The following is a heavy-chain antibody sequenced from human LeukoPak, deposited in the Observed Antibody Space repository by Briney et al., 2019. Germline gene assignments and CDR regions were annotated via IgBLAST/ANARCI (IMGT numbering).Heavy chain of an antibody. D-gene: IGHD1-26*01. CDR2: INPSSGST. CDR1: GYSFTSYY. J-gene: IGHJ3*02. Sequence: ASVKVSCKASGYSFTSYYVHWVRQAPGQGLEWMGIINPSSGSTDYAQKFQGRVTMTRDTSTSTVYMELSSLRSEDTAVYYCARYGGNLRIYAFDIWGQGTMVTVPS. V-gene: IGHV1-46*01. CDR3: ARYGGNLRIYAFDI.